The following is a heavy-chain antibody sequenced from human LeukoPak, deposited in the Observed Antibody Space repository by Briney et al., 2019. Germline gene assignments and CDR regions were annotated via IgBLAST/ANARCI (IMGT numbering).Heavy chain of an antibody. CDR1: GGSFSGYY. CDR3: ARAGGRYFDY. CDR2: INHSGST. D-gene: IGHD3-16*01. V-gene: IGHV4-34*01. Sequence: PSETLSLTCAVYGGSFSGYYWSWIRQPPGKGLEWIGEINHSGSTNYNPSLKSRVTISVDTSKNQFSLKLSSVTAADTAVYYCARAGGRYFDYWGQGTLVTVSS. J-gene: IGHJ4*02.